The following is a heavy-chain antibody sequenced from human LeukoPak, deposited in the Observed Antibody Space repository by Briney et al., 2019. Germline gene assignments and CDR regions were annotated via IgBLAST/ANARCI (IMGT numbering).Heavy chain of an antibody. J-gene: IGHJ2*01. Sequence: PAETLSLTCAVSGGSISSSNWWSWVRQPPGKGLEWIGEIYHSGSTNYNPSLKSRVAISADTSKNQFSLKLSSVSAADTAIYYCARDVIAGAGLDLWGRGTLVTVSS. D-gene: IGHD6-13*01. CDR1: GGSISSSNW. CDR2: IYHSGST. CDR3: ARDVIAGAGLDL. V-gene: IGHV4-4*02.